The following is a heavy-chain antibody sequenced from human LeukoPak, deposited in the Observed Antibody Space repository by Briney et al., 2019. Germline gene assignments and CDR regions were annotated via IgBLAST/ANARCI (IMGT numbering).Heavy chain of an antibody. Sequence: GGSLRLSCAASGFTFSSYSMNWVRQAPGKGLEWVSSISSSSSYIYYADSVKGRFTISRDNAKNSPYLQMNSLRAEDTAVYYCARENLYGGYGMDVWGQGTTVTVSS. CDR1: GFTFSSYS. J-gene: IGHJ6*02. CDR2: ISSSSSYI. CDR3: ARENLYGGYGMDV. V-gene: IGHV3-21*01. D-gene: IGHD3-10*01.